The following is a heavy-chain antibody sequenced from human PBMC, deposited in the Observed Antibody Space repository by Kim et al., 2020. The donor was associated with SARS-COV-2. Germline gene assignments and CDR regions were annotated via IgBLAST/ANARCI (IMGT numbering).Heavy chain of an antibody. J-gene: IGHJ4*02. CDR3: ATYRYSGSYFGY. Sequence: ASVKVSCKVSGYTLTELSMHWVRQAPGKGLEWMGGFDPEDGETIYAQKFQGRVTMTEDPSTDTAYMELSSLRSEDTAVYYCATYRYSGSYFGYWGQGTLVTVSS. D-gene: IGHD1-26*01. V-gene: IGHV1-24*01. CDR1: GYTLTELS. CDR2: FDPEDGET.